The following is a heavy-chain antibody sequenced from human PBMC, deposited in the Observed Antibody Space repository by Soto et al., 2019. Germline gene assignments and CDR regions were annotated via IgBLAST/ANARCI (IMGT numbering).Heavy chain of an antibody. CDR3: ARQYCTNGVCLLDAFDI. V-gene: IGHV1-2*04. J-gene: IGHJ3*02. CDR1: GYTFTGYY. CDR2: INPNSGGT. Sequence: GASVTVSCKASGYTFTGYYMHWVRQAPGQGLEWMGWINPNSGGTNYAQKFQGWVTMTRDTSISTAYMELRRLRSDDTAVYYCARQYCTNGVCLLDAFDIWGQGTMVTVSS. D-gene: IGHD2-8*01.